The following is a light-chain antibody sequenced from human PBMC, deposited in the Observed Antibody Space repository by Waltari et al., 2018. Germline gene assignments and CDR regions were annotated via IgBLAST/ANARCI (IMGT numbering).Light chain of an antibody. Sequence: SYELTQPPSLSVSPGQTATITCSGDKLGSKYACWYQQKSGRAPLPVLYQDSKRPSGIPERFSGSNSGNTATLIISGTQAMDEADYYCQAWDGRTVVFGGGTKVTVL. CDR2: QDS. J-gene: IGLJ2*01. V-gene: IGLV3-1*01. CDR1: KLGSKY. CDR3: QAWDGRTVV.